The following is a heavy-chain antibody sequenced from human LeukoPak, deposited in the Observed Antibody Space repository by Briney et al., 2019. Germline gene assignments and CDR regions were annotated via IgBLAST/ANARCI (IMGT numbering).Heavy chain of an antibody. D-gene: IGHD2-15*01. V-gene: IGHV1-2*02. J-gene: IGHJ6*03. CDR3: ARGDCSGGSCYNYYMDV. CDR1: GYTFTSYY. Sequence: ASVKVSCKASGYTFTSYYMHWVRQAPGQGLEWMGWINPNSGGTNYAQKFQGRVTVTRDTSISTAYMELSRLRSDDTAVYYCARGDCSGGSCYNYYMDVWGKGTTVTISS. CDR2: INPNSGGT.